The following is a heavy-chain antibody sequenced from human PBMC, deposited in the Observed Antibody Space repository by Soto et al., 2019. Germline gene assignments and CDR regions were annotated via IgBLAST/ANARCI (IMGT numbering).Heavy chain of an antibody. CDR3: ARDGGRHSGGIDY. Sequence: QVQLVQSGAQVKKPGSSVKVSCKASGGTFSSYSINWVRQAPGQGLEWMGEIIPIFGTANYAQKFQGRVTITADESTSTAYMELSSLRSEDAAVYYCARDGGRHSGGIDYWGQGTLVTVSS. V-gene: IGHV1-69*01. CDR2: IIPIFGTA. D-gene: IGHD1-26*01. CDR1: GGTFSSYS. J-gene: IGHJ4*02.